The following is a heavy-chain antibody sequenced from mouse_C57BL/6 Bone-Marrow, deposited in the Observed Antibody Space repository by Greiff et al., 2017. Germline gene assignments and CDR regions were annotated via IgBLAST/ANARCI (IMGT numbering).Heavy chain of an antibody. V-gene: IGHV1-39*01. J-gene: IGHJ2*01. CDR2: INPNYGTT. D-gene: IGHD3-2*02. CDR1: GYSFTDYN. CDR3: ARGLDSSCYPHY. Sequence: VQLQQSGPELVKPGASVKISCKASGYSFTDYNLNSVKQSNRQTLAWIGVINPNYGTTSYNQTFKGKATWTVDQASSTAYMQLHSLTSEDSAVYYCARGLDSSCYPHYWGEGTTLTVSS.